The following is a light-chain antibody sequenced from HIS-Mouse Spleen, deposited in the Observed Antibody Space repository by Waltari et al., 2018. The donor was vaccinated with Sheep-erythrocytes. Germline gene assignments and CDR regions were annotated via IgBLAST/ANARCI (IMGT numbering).Light chain of an antibody. CDR1: QSLLHSNGYNY. Sequence: DIVMTQSPLSLPVTPGEPASISCRSSQSLLHSNGYNYLDWYLQKPGQSPQLLIYLGSNRASGVPDRFSGSGSGTDFTQKISRVEAEDVGVYYCMQALQTPIFTFGPGTKVDIK. J-gene: IGKJ3*01. CDR3: MQALQTPIFT. V-gene: IGKV2-28*01. CDR2: LGS.